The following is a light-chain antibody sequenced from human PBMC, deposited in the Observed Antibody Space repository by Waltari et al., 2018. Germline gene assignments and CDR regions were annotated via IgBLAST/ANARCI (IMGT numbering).Light chain of an antibody. V-gene: IGLV3-25*03. CDR2: KDK. J-gene: IGLJ3*02. CDR3: QSADSSGTSVV. Sequence: SYELTQPPSVSVSQGQTARITCSGETLPKQYTYWYQQKTGQAPLLIIFKDKERPSEIPRRFSAFSSGTKATLIICGAQAEDEADYYCQSADSSGTSVVFGGGT. CDR1: TLPKQY.